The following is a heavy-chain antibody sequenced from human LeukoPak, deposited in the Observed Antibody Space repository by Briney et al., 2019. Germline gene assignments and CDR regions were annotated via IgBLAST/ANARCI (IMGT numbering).Heavy chain of an antibody. CDR1: GYTFTGYY. Sequence: ASVKVSCKASGYTFTGYYMHWVRQAPGQGLEWMGWINPNNGGTNYAQKFQGRVTMTRDTSISTAYMELSRLRSDDTAVYYCASGLNGDYVSYWGQGTLVTVSS. D-gene: IGHD3-16*01. CDR2: INPNNGGT. V-gene: IGHV1-2*02. CDR3: ASGLNGDYVSY. J-gene: IGHJ4*02.